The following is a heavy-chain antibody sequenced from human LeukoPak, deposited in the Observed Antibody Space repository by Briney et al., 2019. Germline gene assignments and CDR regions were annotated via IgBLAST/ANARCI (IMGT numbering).Heavy chain of an antibody. Sequence: PGGSLRLSCAASGFTVISNYMSWVRQAPGKGLEWVSVIYSGGSTYYADSVKGRFTISRDNSKNTLYLQMNSLRAEDTAVYYCARATPKHYSYGIFDYWGQGTLVTVSS. CDR2: IYSGGST. J-gene: IGHJ4*02. D-gene: IGHD5-18*01. CDR1: GFTVISNY. V-gene: IGHV3-53*01. CDR3: ARATPKHYSYGIFDY.